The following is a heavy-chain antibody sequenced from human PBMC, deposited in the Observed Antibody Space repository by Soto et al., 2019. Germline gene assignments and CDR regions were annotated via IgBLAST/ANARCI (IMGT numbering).Heavy chain of an antibody. CDR1: GFTVSSNY. CDR2: IYSGGST. D-gene: IGHD6-19*01. V-gene: IGHV3-53*01. CDR3: AREDQWLSGYYYGMDV. J-gene: IGHJ6*02. Sequence: GGSLRLSCAASGFTVSSNYMSWVRQAPGKGLEWVSVIYSGGSTYYADSVKGRFTISRDNSKNTLYLQMNSLRAEDTAVYYCAREDQWLSGYYYGMDVWGQGTTVTVSS.